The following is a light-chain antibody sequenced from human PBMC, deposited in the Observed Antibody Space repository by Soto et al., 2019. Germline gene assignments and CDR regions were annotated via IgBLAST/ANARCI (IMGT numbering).Light chain of an antibody. CDR3: QQYTGPPTT. CDR2: DAS. CDR1: QSVTTY. Sequence: EIVMTQSPATLSVSPGERVTLSCRASQSVTTYLAWYQQKPGQAPRLLIYDASTRAADIPARFSGSGSGTDFTLTITRLEPEDSAVYFCQQYTGPPTTFGQGTRLEIK. V-gene: IGKV3D-15*01. J-gene: IGKJ5*01.